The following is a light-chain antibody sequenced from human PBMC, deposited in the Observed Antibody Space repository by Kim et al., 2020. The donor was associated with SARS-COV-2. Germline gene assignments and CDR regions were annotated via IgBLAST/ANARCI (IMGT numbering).Light chain of an antibody. V-gene: IGLV2-11*03. CDR3: YSYAGTYTFGV. Sequence: NSVSWYQQHPGKAPKLMIYDVSQRPSGVPDRFSGSKSGNTASLTISGLQAEDEADYYCYSYAGTYTFGVFGGGTQLPS. J-gene: IGLJ3*02. CDR1: NS. CDR2: DVS.